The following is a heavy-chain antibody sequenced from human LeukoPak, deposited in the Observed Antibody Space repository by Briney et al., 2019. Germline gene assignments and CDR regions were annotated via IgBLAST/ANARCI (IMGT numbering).Heavy chain of an antibody. CDR3: ARRLPGYCSGGSCYSYNYFDY. V-gene: IGHV1-69*01. D-gene: IGHD2-15*01. J-gene: IGHJ4*02. CDR2: IIPIFGTA. CDR1: GGTFSSYA. Sequence: SVKVSCKASGGTFSSYAISWVRQAPGQGLEWMGGIIPIFGTANYAQKFQGRVTITADESTSTAYMELSSLRSEDTAVYYCARRLPGYCSGGSCYSYNYFDYWGQGTLVTVSS.